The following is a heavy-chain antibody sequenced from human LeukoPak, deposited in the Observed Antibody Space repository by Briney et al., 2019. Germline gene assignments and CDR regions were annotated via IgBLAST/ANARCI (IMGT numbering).Heavy chain of an antibody. CDR2: ISSSSSYI. J-gene: IGHJ4*02. V-gene: IGHV3-21*01. D-gene: IGHD3-22*01. Sequence: GGSLRPSCAASGFTFSSYSMNWVRQAPGKGLEWVSSISSSSSYIYYADSVKGRFTISRDNAKNSLYLQMNSLRAEDTAVYYCAIDSSGYYRNWGQGTLVTVSS. CDR1: GFTFSSYS. CDR3: AIDSSGYYRN.